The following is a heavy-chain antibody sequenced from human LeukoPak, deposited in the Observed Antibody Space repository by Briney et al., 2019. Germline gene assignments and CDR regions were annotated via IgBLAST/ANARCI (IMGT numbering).Heavy chain of an antibody. CDR2: IDSSGIT. V-gene: IGHV4-59*01. D-gene: IGHD6-19*01. J-gene: IGHJ4*02. CDR3: ATVASGWYPDY. CDR1: GGSISSFY. Sequence: SETLSLTCTVSGGSISSFYYTWIRQPPGKGLEWIGYIDSSGITNYNSSLNSRVTIPLDTSQNQFSPKLNSVTAADTAVYYCATVASGWYPDYWGQGALVTVAS.